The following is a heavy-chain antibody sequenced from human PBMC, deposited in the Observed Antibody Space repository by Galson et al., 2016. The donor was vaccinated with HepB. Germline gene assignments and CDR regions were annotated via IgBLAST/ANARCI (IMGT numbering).Heavy chain of an antibody. Sequence: SLRLSCAASGFTFSGSTMHWVRQASGKGLEWVGRIRNKAYSYATAYAASVKGRFTISRDDSKNTAYLQMNSLKTEDTAVYYCTRQVPITMVRGVLPKYDDYYYYMDAWGKGTTVTVSS. D-gene: IGHD3-10*01. V-gene: IGHV3-73*01. CDR1: GFTFSGST. J-gene: IGHJ6*03. CDR3: TRQVPITMVRGVLPKYDDYYYYMDA. CDR2: IRNKAYSYAT.